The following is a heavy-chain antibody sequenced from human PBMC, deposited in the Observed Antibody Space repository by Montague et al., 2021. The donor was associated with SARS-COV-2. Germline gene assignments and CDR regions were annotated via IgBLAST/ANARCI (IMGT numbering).Heavy chain of an antibody. J-gene: IGHJ4*02. D-gene: IGHD3-9*01. CDR2: SDWXDDK. V-gene: IGHV2-70*04. Sequence: PALVKPTQTLTLTCTFSGFSLSTSGMRASWIRQPPGKALEWLARSDWXDDKLYSTSLKTRLTISKDTSKNQVVLTMTNMDPVDTATYYCARSYYDILTAYRTPFDYWGQGTLVTVSS. CDR3: ARSYYDILTAYRTPFDY. CDR1: GFSLSTSGMR.